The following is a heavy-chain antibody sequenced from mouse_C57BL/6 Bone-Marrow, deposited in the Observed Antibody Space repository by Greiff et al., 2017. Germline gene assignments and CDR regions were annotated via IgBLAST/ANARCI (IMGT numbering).Heavy chain of an antibody. V-gene: IGHV5-6*01. Sequence: EVQLKESGGDLVKPGGSLKLSCAASGFTFSSYGMSWVRQTPDKRLEWVATISSGGSYTYYPDRVKGRFTISRDNAKNTLYLQMSSLKSEDTAMYYCARRGYYGSIFYWYFDVWGTGTTVTVSS. D-gene: IGHD1-1*01. J-gene: IGHJ1*03. CDR2: ISSGGSYT. CDR1: GFTFSSYG. CDR3: ARRGYYGSIFYWYFDV.